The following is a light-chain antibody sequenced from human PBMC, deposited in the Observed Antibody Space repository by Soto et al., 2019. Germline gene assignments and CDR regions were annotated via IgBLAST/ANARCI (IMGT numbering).Light chain of an antibody. CDR1: SSDVGGYNF. CDR3: SSYAGSNSWV. Sequence: QLVLTQPPSASGSPGQAVTISCTGSSSDVGGYNFVSWYQQHPGKAPKLIISEVSERPSGVPDRFSGSKSGNTASLTVSGLQAEDEADYYCSSYAGSNSWVFGTGTKLTVL. V-gene: IGLV2-8*01. J-gene: IGLJ1*01. CDR2: EVS.